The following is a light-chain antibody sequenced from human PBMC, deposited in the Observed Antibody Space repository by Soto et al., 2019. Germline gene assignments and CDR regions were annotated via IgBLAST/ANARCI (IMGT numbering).Light chain of an antibody. V-gene: IGLV2-14*03. CDR3: SSYTSCTTLV. Sequence: QSVLTQPASVSASPGQSITISCTGTRGDIGGYNYVSWYQQHPGKAPKLMIYDVYHRPSGVSNRFSASKSGNTASLTISGLQAEDEADYYCSSYTSCTTLVFGTGTEVTVL. J-gene: IGLJ1*01. CDR1: RGDIGGYNY. CDR2: DVY.